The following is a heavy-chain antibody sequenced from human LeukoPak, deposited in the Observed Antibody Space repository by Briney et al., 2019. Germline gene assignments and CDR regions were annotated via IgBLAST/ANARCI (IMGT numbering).Heavy chain of an antibody. CDR2: ISSSSSYI. Sequence: PGGSLRLSCAASGFTFSSYSMNWVRQAPGKGLEWVSSISSSSSYIYYADSVKVRFTISRDNAKNSLYLQMNSLRAEDTAVYYCARDRIEQQRTLGRSSNYYYYYYTDVWGKGTTVTVSS. CDR3: ARDRIEQQRTLGRSSNYYYYYYTDV. D-gene: IGHD6-13*01. CDR1: GFTFSSYS. V-gene: IGHV3-21*01. J-gene: IGHJ6*03.